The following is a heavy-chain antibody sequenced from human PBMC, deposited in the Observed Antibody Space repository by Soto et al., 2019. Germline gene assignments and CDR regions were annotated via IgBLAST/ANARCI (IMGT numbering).Heavy chain of an antibody. CDR3: ASSTIFGVVDNFDY. D-gene: IGHD3-3*01. Sequence: SETLSLTCTVSGCSISSSSYYWGWIRQPPGKGLEWIGSIYYSGSTYYNPSLKGRVIISVDTSRDQFSLKLSSVTAADTAVYYCASSTIFGVVDNFDYWGQGTLVTVSS. V-gene: IGHV4-39*01. J-gene: IGHJ4*02. CDR2: IYYSGST. CDR1: GCSISSSSYY.